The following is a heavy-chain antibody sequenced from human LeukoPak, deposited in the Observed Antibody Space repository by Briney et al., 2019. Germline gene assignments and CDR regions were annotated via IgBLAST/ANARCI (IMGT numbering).Heavy chain of an antibody. CDR3: ARGRIVVVPAATGLREGNDPYYFDY. Sequence: SVKVSCKASGGTFSSYAISWVRQAPGQGLEWMGGIIPIFGTANYAQKFQGRVTINADESTSTAYMELSSLRSEDTAVYYCARGRIVVVPAATGLREGNDPYYFDYWGQGTLVTVSS. CDR2: IIPIFGTA. CDR1: GGTFSSYA. D-gene: IGHD2-2*01. J-gene: IGHJ4*02. V-gene: IGHV1-69*13.